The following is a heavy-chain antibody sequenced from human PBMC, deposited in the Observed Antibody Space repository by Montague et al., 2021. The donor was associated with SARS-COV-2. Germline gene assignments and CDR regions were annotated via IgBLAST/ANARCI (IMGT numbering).Heavy chain of an antibody. CDR1: GFTFGSYS. V-gene: IGHV3-48*04. D-gene: IGHD4-17*01. J-gene: IGHJ1*01. CDR3: ADYGDTEPFQH. CDR2: ISRSSRTI. Sequence: SLRLSCAASGFTFGSYSMNWVRQAPGEGLEWVSYISRSSRTIYYADSVKGRITISSDNAKNSLYLQMNSLRAEDTAVYYCADYGDTEPFQHWGQGTLVTVSS.